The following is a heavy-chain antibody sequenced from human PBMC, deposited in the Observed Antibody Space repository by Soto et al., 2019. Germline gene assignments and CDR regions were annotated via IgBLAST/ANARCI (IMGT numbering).Heavy chain of an antibody. J-gene: IGHJ4*01. CDR3: ARASFPNAPYVV. CDR2: VYYSERT. D-gene: IGHD2-21*01. V-gene: IGHV4-59*01. CDR1: GVSISGFH. Sequence: PSETLSLTCSVSGVSISGFHWGWIRQTPGKGLEWLGYVYYSERTFFNSSLSSRVTISVDTSKNELSLRLRSVTSADTAVYFCARASFPNAPYVVWGHGTLVTVSS.